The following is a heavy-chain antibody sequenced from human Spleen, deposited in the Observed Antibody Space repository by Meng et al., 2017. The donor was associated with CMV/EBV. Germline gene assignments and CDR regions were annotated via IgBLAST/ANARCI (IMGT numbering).Heavy chain of an antibody. CDR2: ISAYNGNT. CDR1: GYTFISNG. D-gene: IGHD6-13*01. J-gene: IGHJ4*02. Sequence: ASVKVSCKASGYTFISNGISWVRQAPGQGLEWMGWISAYNGNTDYTQKLQGRVTMTTDTSKSTAYMELRSLKSDDTAVYYCARRIAAIGPLWYFDYWGQGTLVTVSS. V-gene: IGHV1-18*01. CDR3: ARRIAAIGPLWYFDY.